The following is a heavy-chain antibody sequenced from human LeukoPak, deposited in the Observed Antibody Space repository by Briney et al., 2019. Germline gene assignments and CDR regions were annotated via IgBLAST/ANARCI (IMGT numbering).Heavy chain of an antibody. V-gene: IGHV4-39*01. CDR1: GGSISSSSYY. CDR3: ARLDCSSTSCYIGDAFDI. D-gene: IGHD2-2*02. Sequence: PSETLSLTCTVSGGSISSSSYYWGWIRQPPWKGLEWLGGIYYSGSTYFNPSLRSRVTISVDTSKNQFSLKLSSVTAADTAVYYCARLDCSSTSCYIGDAFDIWGQGTMVTVFS. CDR2: IYYSGST. J-gene: IGHJ3*02.